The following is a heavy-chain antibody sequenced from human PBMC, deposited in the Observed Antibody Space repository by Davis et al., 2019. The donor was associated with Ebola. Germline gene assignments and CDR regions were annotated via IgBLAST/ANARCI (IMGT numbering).Heavy chain of an antibody. CDR1: GVSITSHY. CDR2: KFHSGPS. J-gene: IGHJ6*03. V-gene: IGHV4-59*08. D-gene: IGHD1-1*01. Sequence: SETLSLTCSVSGVSITSHYWSWIRQPPGKELEWIGYKFHSGPSNYNPSLQSRVAISVDPSKNQFSLKLSSVTAADTAVYYCARLSPIATAGSYYYHSMDVWGQGTTVTVSS. CDR3: ARLSPIATAGSYYYHSMDV.